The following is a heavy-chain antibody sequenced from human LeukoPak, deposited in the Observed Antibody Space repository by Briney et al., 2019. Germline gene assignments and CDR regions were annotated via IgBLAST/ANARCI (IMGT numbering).Heavy chain of an antibody. CDR1: GYTFTSNY. J-gene: IGHJ3*02. Sequence: ASVKVSCKAFGYTFTSNYMHWVRQAPGQGLEWMGWINPNSGGTNYAQKFQGRVTMTRDTSISTAYMELSRLRSDDTAVYYCASWATDYWGAFDIWDQGTMVTVSS. V-gene: IGHV1-2*02. CDR2: INPNSGGT. D-gene: IGHD4-11*01. CDR3: ASWATDYWGAFDI.